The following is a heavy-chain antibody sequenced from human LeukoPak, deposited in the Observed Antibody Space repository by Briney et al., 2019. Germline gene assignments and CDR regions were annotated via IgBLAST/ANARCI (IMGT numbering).Heavy chain of an antibody. Sequence: SGGSLRLSCAASGFTFSSYWMSWVRQAPGKRLEWVANIKQDGSEKYYVDSVKGRFTISRDNAKNSLYLQMNSLRAEDTAVYYCARRPLFEGYYMDVWGKGTTVTVSS. D-gene: IGHD3-10*01. CDR1: GFTFSSYW. CDR2: IKQDGSEK. J-gene: IGHJ6*03. V-gene: IGHV3-7*01. CDR3: ARRPLFEGYYMDV.